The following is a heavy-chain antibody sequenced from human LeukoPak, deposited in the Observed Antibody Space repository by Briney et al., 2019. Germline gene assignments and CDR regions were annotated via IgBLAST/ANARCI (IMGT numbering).Heavy chain of an antibody. V-gene: IGHV3-21*04. CDR1: GFTFSSYS. CDR2: ISSSSSYI. CDR3: ARGTHYDILTGLIDY. J-gene: IGHJ4*02. Sequence: GGSLRLSCAASGFTFSSYSMNWVRQAPGKGLEWVSSISSSSSYIYSADSVKGRFTISRDNAKNTLYLQMNSLRAEDTAVYYCARGTHYDILTGLIDYWGQGTLVTVSS. D-gene: IGHD3-9*01.